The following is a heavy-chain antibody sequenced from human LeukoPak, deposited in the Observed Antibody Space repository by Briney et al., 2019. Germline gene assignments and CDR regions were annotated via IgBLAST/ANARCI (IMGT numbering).Heavy chain of an antibody. V-gene: IGHV3-23*01. Sequence: GGSLRLSCAASGFTFSTYAMSWVRQAAGKGLEWVSIISGSGASTYYADSVKGRFTISRDNAKNTLYLQMNSLRAEDTAVYYCAKQVWYSSSWYSDYWGQGTLVTVSS. CDR1: GFTFSTYA. D-gene: IGHD6-13*01. CDR3: AKQVWYSSSWYSDY. J-gene: IGHJ4*02. CDR2: ISGSGAST.